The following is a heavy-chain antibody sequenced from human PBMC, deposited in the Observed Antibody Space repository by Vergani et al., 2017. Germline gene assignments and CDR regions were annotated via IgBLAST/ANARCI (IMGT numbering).Heavy chain of an antibody. CDR3: AREADYYDSSGYYGGFNWFDP. CDR1: GGSISSSSYY. D-gene: IGHD3-22*01. CDR2: ISYSGST. V-gene: IGHV4-39*07. Sequence: QLQLQESGPGLVKPSETLSLTCTVSGGSISSSSYYWGWIRQPPGKGLGWIGIISYSGSTYYNPSLKSRVTISVDTSKNQFSLKLSSVTAADTAVYYCAREADYYDSSGYYGGFNWFDPWGQGTLVTVSS. J-gene: IGHJ5*02.